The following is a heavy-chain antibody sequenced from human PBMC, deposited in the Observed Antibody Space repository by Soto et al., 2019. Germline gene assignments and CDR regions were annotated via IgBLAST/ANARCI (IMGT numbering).Heavy chain of an antibody. CDR2: INPNSRGT. D-gene: IGHD3-22*01. CDR3: ARDRGFYDSSGYDHHFDH. J-gene: IGHJ4*02. Sequence: ASVKVSCKASGYSFTGYYIHWVRQAPGQGLEWMGWINPNSRGTNYAQKFQGRVTMTRDTSISTAYMELSGLSSDDTAVYYCARDRGFYDSSGYDHHFDHWGQGTLVTVSS. CDR1: GYSFTGYY. V-gene: IGHV1-2*02.